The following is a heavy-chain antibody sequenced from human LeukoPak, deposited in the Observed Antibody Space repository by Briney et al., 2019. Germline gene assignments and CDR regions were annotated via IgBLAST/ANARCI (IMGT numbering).Heavy chain of an antibody. CDR3: ARGYCSSTSCYFWGYYYGMDV. Sequence: PSETLSLTCAVYGGSFSGYYWSWIRQPPGKGLEWIGEINHSGSTNYNPSLKSRVTISVDTSKNQFSLKLSSVTAADTAVYYRARGYCSSTSCYFWGYYYGMDVWGQGTTVTVSS. D-gene: IGHD2-2*01. CDR1: GGSFSGYY. CDR2: INHSGST. J-gene: IGHJ6*02. V-gene: IGHV4-34*01.